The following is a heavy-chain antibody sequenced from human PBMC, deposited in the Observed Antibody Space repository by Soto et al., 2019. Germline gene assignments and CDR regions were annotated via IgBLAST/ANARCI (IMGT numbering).Heavy chain of an antibody. Sequence: PSETLSLTCTVSGGSISSYYWSWIRQPPGKGLEWIGYIYYSGSTNYNPSLESRVTISVDTSKNQFSLKLSSVTAADTAVYYCAAMLIVGATPYYFEYWDEGNLVTVSS. CDR1: GGSISSYY. J-gene: IGHJ4*01. D-gene: IGHD1-26*01. CDR2: IYYSGST. V-gene: IGHV4-59*08. CDR3: AAMLIVGATPYYFEY.